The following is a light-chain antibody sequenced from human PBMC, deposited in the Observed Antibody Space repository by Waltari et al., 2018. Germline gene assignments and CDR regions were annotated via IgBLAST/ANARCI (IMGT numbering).Light chain of an antibody. CDR2: GAS. CDR3: QQYNNWRT. V-gene: IGKV3-15*01. Sequence: EIVLTQSPATLSLSPGERATLSCRASQSVSSSLAWYQQKPGQAPRLLSYGASSRATGIPDRFSGSGSGTDFTLTISSLEPEDFAVYYCQQYNNWRTFGQGTKVEIK. CDR1: QSVSSS. J-gene: IGKJ1*01.